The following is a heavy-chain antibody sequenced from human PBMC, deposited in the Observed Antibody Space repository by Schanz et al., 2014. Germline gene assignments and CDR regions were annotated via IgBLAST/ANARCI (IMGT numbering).Heavy chain of an antibody. J-gene: IGHJ6*02. Sequence: EVQLLESGGGLVQPGGSLRLSCAASGFTFSTSTMHWVRQAPGKGLEYVSSISSKGDMTFYGNSVKGRFTISRDDSKNSLYLQMSSLKSEDTALYYCTRVTISPGGHGLDVWGQGTTXTVSS. CDR1: GFTFSTST. CDR3: TRVTISPGGHGLDV. D-gene: IGHD3-16*01. V-gene: IGHV3-64*01. CDR2: ISSKGDMT.